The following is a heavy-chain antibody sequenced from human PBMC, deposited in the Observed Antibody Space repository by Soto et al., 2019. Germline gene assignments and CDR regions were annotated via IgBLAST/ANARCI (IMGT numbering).Heavy chain of an antibody. Sequence: PGGSLRLSCAASGFTFSSYAMHWVRQAPGKGLEWVAVISYDGSNKYYADSVKGRFTISRDNSKNTLYLQMNSLRAEDTAVYFCAIIPSSITMIVVDPLDYWAQGTLVTVSS. D-gene: IGHD3-22*01. CDR3: AIIPSSITMIVVDPLDY. V-gene: IGHV3-30-3*01. CDR1: GFTFSSYA. CDR2: ISYDGSNK. J-gene: IGHJ4*02.